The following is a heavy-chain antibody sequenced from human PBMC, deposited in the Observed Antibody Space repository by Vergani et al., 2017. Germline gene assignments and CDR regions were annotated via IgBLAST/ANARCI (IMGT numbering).Heavy chain of an antibody. CDR2: IGKDGINT. Sequence: QVQLVESAGVVQPGGSLRLSCAASGFTFSNFGMHWIRQAPGKGREWLAYIGKDGINTRYRDAVKGRFTVSRDNSKDILYLQMDSLRSEDTALYYCAKYLRDSTDGLPDSWGPGTLVIVSS. CDR1: GFTFSNFG. CDR3: AKYLRDSTDGLPDS. D-gene: IGHD2-21*02. V-gene: IGHV3-30*02. J-gene: IGHJ4*02.